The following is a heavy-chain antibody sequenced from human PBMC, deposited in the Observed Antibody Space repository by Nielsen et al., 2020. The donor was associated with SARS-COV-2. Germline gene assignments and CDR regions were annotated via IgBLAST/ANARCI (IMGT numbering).Heavy chain of an antibody. D-gene: IGHD5-12*01. CDR2: ISYDGSNK. Sequence: GGSLRLSCAASGFTFSSYGMHWVRQAPGKGLEWVAVISYDGSNKYYADSVKGRFTISRDNSKNTLYLQMNSLRAEDTAVYYCARDSGEFGTDIVATAAFDYWGQGTLVTVSS. CDR1: GFTFSSYG. CDR3: ARDSGEFGTDIVATAAFDY. J-gene: IGHJ4*02. V-gene: IGHV3-30*03.